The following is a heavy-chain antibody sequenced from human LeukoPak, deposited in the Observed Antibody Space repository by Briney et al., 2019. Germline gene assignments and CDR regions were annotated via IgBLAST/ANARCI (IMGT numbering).Heavy chain of an antibody. J-gene: IGHJ6*04. CDR3: ARDHDYGEDYYYGMDV. CDR2: IFPIFGTA. V-gene: IGHV1-69*06. CDR1: GGTFSSYA. D-gene: IGHD4-17*01. Sequence: ASVKVSCKASGGTFSSYAISWVRQAPGQGLEWMGGIFPIFGTANYAQKFQGRVTITADKSTSTAYMELSSLRSEDTAVYYCARDHDYGEDYYYGMDVWGKGTTVTVSS.